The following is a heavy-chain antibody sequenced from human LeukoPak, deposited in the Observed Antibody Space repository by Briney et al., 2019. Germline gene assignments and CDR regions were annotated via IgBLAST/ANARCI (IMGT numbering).Heavy chain of an antibody. V-gene: IGHV1-8*01. CDR2: MNPNSGNT. J-gene: IGHJ2*01. Sequence: GASVKVSCKASGYTFTSYDINWVRQATGRGLEWMGWMNPNSGNTGYAQKFQGRVTMTRNTSISTAYMELSSLRSEDTAVYYCARNQYQLLYDHWYFDLWGRGTLVTVSS. D-gene: IGHD2-2*02. CDR3: ARNQYQLLYDHWYFDL. CDR1: GYTFTSYD.